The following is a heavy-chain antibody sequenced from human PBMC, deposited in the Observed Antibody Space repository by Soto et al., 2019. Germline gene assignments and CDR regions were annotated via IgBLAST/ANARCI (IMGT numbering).Heavy chain of an antibody. CDR3: ARTYYYGSGSYYNDY. Sequence: SETLSLTCTVSGGSISSYYWSWIRQPPGKGLEWIGYIYYSGSTNYNPSLKSRVPISVDTSKNQFSQKLSSVTAADTAVYYWARTYYYGSGSYYNDYWGQGTLVTVSS. J-gene: IGHJ4*02. D-gene: IGHD3-10*01. CDR1: GGSISSYY. CDR2: IYYSGST. V-gene: IGHV4-59*08.